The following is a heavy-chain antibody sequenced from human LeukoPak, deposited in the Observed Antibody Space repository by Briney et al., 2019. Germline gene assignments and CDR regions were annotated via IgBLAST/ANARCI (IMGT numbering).Heavy chain of an antibody. J-gene: IGHJ5*02. CDR3: AKEGAPQVSTWYDL. CDR2: ISYEGGTQ. Sequence: GGSLRLSCAASGVTLSPYGMHWVRQAPGKGLEWVAVISYEGGTQHYADSVKGRFIISRDNPRNTLYLQMNILRTEDTAVYYCAKEGAPQVSTWYDLWGQGTQVIVSS. V-gene: IGHV3-30*18. CDR1: GVTLSPYG. D-gene: IGHD3-16*01.